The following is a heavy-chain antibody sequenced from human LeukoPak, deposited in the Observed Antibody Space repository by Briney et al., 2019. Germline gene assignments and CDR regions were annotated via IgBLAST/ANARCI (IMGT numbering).Heavy chain of an antibody. J-gene: IGHJ4*02. D-gene: IGHD3-9*01. CDR3: ARGNFDWLLSDYYFDY. CDR2: IYYSGST. V-gene: IGHV4-30-4*01. CDR1: GGSISSGDYY. Sequence: KPSETLSLTCTVSGGSISSGDYYWSWIRQPPGKGLEWIGYIYYSGSTYYNPSLKSRVTISVDTSKNQFSLKLSSVTAADTAVYYCARGNFDWLLSDYYFDYWGQGTLVTDSS.